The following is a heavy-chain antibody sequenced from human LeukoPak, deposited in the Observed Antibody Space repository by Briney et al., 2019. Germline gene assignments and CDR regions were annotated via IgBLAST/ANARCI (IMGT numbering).Heavy chain of an antibody. CDR2: ISSSSSYI. CDR3: ARDHDFAFDN. J-gene: IGHJ4*02. V-gene: IGHV3-21*01. D-gene: IGHD2-21*02. CDR1: GFTFSSYS. Sequence: GGSLRLTCAASGFTFSSYSMNWVRQAPGKGLEWVSSISSSSSYIYYADSVKGRFTISRDNAKNSLYLQMNSLRAEDTAVYYCARDHDFAFDNWGQGTLVTVSS.